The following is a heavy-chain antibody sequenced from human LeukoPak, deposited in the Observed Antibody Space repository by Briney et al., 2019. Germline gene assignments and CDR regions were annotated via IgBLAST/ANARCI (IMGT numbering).Heavy chain of an antibody. Sequence: PSETLSLTCTVSGGSISSSSYYWGWIRQPPGTGLEWIGSIYYSGSTYYNPSLKSRVTISVDTSKNQFSLKLSSVTAADTAVYYCARHGRLWFGEYPFDYWGQGTLVTVSS. V-gene: IGHV4-39*01. J-gene: IGHJ4*02. CDR3: ARHGRLWFGEYPFDY. CDR2: IYYSGST. D-gene: IGHD3-10*01. CDR1: GGSISSSSYY.